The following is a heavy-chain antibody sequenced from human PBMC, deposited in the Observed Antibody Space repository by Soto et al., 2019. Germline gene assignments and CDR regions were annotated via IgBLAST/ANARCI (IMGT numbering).Heavy chain of an antibody. CDR3: AKDLGSSAWYRLDC. V-gene: IGHV3-23*01. Sequence: GGSLRLSCAAPGFTFSSYAMNWVRQAPGKGLEWVSGISGSGGNTYYADPVKGRFTVSSDNPKNTLYLQMNRLRAEDTAVYYCAKDLGSSAWYRLDCWGQGTLVTVSS. D-gene: IGHD6-19*01. CDR1: GFTFSSYA. CDR2: ISGSGGNT. J-gene: IGHJ4*02.